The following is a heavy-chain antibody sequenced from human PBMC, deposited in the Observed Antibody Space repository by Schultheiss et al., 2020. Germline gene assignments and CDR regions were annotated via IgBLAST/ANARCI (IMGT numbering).Heavy chain of an antibody. V-gene: IGHV3-23*01. D-gene: IGHD3-10*01. CDR3: AKGRGVSYYGSGSYGHYYYYGMDV. CDR1: GFSFRNAW. Sequence: GGSLRLSCAASGFSFRNAWMSWVRQAPGKGLEWVSAISGSGGSTYYADSVKGRFTISRDNAKSSLFLHMNSLRAEDTAVYYCAKGRGVSYYGSGSYGHYYYYGMDVWGQGTTVTVSS. CDR2: ISGSGGST. J-gene: IGHJ6*02.